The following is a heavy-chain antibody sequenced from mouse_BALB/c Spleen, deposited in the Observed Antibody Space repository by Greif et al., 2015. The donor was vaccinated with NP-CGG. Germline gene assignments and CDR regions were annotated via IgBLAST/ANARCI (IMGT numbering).Heavy chain of an antibody. V-gene: IGHV5-12-2*01. D-gene: IGHD1-1*01. Sequence: EVNVVESGGGLVQPGGSLKLSCAASGFTFRSYTMSWVRQTPEKRLEWVAYISNGGGSTYYPDTVKGRFTISRDNAKNPLYLQMSRLKSEDTAMYYCAGQEYCYGSNLFSYAMDYWGQGTSVTVSS. CDR3: AGQEYCYGSNLFSYAMDY. CDR1: GFTFRSYT. J-gene: IGHJ4*01. CDR2: ISNGGGST.